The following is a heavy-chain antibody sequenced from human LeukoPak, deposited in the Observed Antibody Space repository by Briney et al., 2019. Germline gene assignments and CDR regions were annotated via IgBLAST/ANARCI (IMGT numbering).Heavy chain of an antibody. D-gene: IGHD4-17*01. J-gene: IGHJ6*02. Sequence: GGSLRLSCAASGVTLSSYAMSWARQAPGKGLEWVSAISGSGGSTYYADSVKGRFAISRDNSKNTLYLQMNSLRAEDTAVYYCAKVMTTVTTSRDYYYYGMDVWGQGTTVTVSS. V-gene: IGHV3-23*01. CDR1: GVTLSSYA. CDR3: AKVMTTVTTSRDYYYYGMDV. CDR2: ISGSGGST.